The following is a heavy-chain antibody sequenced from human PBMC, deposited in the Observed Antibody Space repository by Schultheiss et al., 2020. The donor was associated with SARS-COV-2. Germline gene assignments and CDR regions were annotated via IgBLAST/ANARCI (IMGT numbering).Heavy chain of an antibody. CDR2: IYYSGST. Sequence: SQTLSLTCTVSGGSISSGGYYWSWIRQHPGKGLEWIGYIYYSGSTNYNPSLKSRVTISVDTSKNQFSLKLSSVTAADTAVYYCARGGYDFWSGPSPLPDAFDIWGQGTMVTVSS. J-gene: IGHJ3*02. CDR1: GGSISSGGYY. V-gene: IGHV4-61*08. D-gene: IGHD3-3*01. CDR3: ARGGYDFWSGPSPLPDAFDI.